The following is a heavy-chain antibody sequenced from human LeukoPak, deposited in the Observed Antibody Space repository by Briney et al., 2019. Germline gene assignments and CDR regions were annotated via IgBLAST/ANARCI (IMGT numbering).Heavy chain of an antibody. CDR1: GYSSSSDNY. CDR3: ARDLATPSSIAVAGTYFDY. D-gene: IGHD6-19*01. Sequence: PSETLSLTCIVSGYSSSSDNYWGWIRQPPGKGLEWIGNIYHSGSTNYNPSLKSRVTISVDTSKNQFSLKLSSVTAADTAVYYCARDLATPSSIAVAGTYFDYWGQGTLVTVSS. V-gene: IGHV4-38-2*02. CDR2: IYHSGST. J-gene: IGHJ4*02.